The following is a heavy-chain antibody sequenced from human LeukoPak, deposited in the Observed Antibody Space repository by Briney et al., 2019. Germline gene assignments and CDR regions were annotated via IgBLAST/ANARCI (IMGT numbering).Heavy chain of an antibody. CDR3: ARDYSSGWPYYFDY. CDR2: ISSSSSTI. CDR1: GFTFSSYS. V-gene: IGHV3-48*04. J-gene: IGHJ4*02. D-gene: IGHD6-19*01. Sequence: PGGSLRLSCAASGFTFSSYSMNWVRQAPGKGLEWVSYISSSSSTIYYADSVKGRFTISRDNAKNSLYLQMNSLRAEDTAVYYCARDYSSGWPYYFDYWGQGTLVTVSS.